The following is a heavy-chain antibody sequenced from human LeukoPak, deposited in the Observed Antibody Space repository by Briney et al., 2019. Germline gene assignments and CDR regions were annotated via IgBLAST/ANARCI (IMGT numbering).Heavy chain of an antibody. Sequence: ASGNLSCKSSAYTFTGYYMHWVRQAPAQGLEWVGGINPNSGGTNYAHKVQGRVTMTRYTSISTAYIDLTRLRCHDTAVYYCARQSCSSGSCYSGWFDPWGQGTLVTVSS. D-gene: IGHD2-15*01. V-gene: IGHV1-2*07. J-gene: IGHJ5*02. CDR3: ARQSCSSGSCYSGWFDP. CDR1: AYTFTGYY. CDR2: INPNSGGT.